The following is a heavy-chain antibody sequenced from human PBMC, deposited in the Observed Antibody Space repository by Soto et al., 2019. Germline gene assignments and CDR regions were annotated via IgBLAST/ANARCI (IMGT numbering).Heavy chain of an antibody. D-gene: IGHD2-15*01. CDR1: GGTFSSYA. V-gene: IGHV1-69*01. J-gene: IGHJ4*02. CDR2: IIPIFGTA. CDR3: APNPLYCSGGSCYSY. Sequence: QVQLVQSGAEVKKPGSSVKVSCKASGGTFSSYAISWVRQAPGQGLEWMGGIIPIFGTANYAQKFQGRVTITADESTSPAYMELSRLRSEGTAVYYCAPNPLYCSGGSCYSYWGQGTLVTVSS.